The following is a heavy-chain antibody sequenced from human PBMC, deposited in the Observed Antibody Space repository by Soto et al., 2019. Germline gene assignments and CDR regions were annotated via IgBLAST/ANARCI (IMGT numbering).Heavy chain of an antibody. Sequence: GGSLRLSCAASGFTFSNYAMHWVRQAPGKGLECVSAITSNGGYTDYSSSVKGRFTISRDNSKNTLYLQMGSLRAEDMAVYYCARRIPSGYGMDVWGQGTTVTVSS. CDR2: ITSNGGYT. CDR3: ARRIPSGYGMDV. V-gene: IGHV3-64*01. J-gene: IGHJ6*02. D-gene: IGHD2-21*01. CDR1: GFTFSNYA.